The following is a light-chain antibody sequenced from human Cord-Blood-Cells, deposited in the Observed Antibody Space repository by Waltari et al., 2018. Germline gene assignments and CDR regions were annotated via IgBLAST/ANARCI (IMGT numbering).Light chain of an antibody. Sequence: DIVMTQSPDSLPFPLGEGATITSNSSQGVLYSSNNKNYLAWYQQKPGQPPKLLIYWAATREAGVPDRFRGSGSGTDCTLTISSLQAEDGAVYYCQQYYSTPYTFGQGTKLEIK. CDR1: QGVLYSSNNKNY. CDR2: WAA. CDR3: QQYYSTPYT. J-gene: IGKJ2*01. V-gene: IGKV4-1*01.